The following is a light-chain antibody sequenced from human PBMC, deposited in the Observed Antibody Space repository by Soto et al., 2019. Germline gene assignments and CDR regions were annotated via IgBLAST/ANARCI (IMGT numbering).Light chain of an antibody. V-gene: IGKV1-39*01. CDR1: QTMSXF. Sequence: SLSASVGDRATITCRASQTMSXFLNWYQQKPGKAPKLLIYSASTLQPGGTSRFSGSGYGTDFTLTLSGLQHEDSATYYCQQSYSPFDTFG. J-gene: IGKJ5*01. CDR2: SAS. CDR3: QQSYSPFDT.